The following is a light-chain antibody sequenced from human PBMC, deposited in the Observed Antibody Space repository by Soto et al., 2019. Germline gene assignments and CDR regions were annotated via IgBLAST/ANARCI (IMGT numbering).Light chain of an antibody. CDR2: DAS. J-gene: IGKJ2*01. CDR3: QQHSFLYT. Sequence: EIVLTQSPATLSLSPGERATLSCRASQSVSSYLAWYQQKPGQAPMLLIYDASTRATGIPARFSGSGSGTDFPLTISILDPEDFAIYYCQQHSFLYTFGQGTKVDIK. CDR1: QSVSSY. V-gene: IGKV3-11*01.